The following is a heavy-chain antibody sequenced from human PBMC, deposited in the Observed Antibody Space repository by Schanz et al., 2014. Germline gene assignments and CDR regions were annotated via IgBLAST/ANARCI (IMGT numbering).Heavy chain of an antibody. CDR2: MSYDGSIK. CDR3: AKQIHYDILTVTRN. D-gene: IGHD3-9*01. CDR1: GFTFSSYG. V-gene: IGHV3-33*06. Sequence: QVQLVESGGGVVQPGRSLRLSCAASGFTFSSYGMHWVRQAPGKGLEWVAAMSYDGSIKYYGDSVKGRFTISRDNSENTLYLQMNSLSAEDTAVYYCAKQIHYDILTVTRNWGQGTLVTVSS. J-gene: IGHJ4*02.